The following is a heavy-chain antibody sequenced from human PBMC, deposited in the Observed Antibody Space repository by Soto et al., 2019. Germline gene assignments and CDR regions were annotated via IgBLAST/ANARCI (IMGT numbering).Heavy chain of an antibody. CDR1: RSIFSGYG. V-gene: IGHV3-33*01. Sequence: QEHLVESGGGVVQPGRSLRLSCAASRSIFSGYGMHWVRQAPGKGLEWVAVIWYDGSNKYYADSVKGRFTISRDNSKNKLYLQMDSLRVEDAAVYDCARDGIGGTVFRGFCDYWGQGTLVHVSS. D-gene: IGHD1-7*01. CDR2: IWYDGSNK. CDR3: ARDGIGGTVFRGFCDY. J-gene: IGHJ4*02.